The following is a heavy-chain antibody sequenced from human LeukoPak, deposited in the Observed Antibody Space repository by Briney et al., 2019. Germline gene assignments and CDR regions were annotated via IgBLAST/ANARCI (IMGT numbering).Heavy chain of an antibody. CDR3: ARDREVLRYFDWLSTTDDY. D-gene: IGHD3-9*01. CDR1: GYTFTSYG. V-gene: IGHV1-18*01. CDR2: ISAYNGNT. Sequence: ASVKVSCKASGYTFTSYGISWVRQAPGQGLEWMGWISAYNGNTNYAQKFQGRVTMTTDTSTSTAYMELRSLRSDDTAVYYCARDREVLRYFDWLSTTDDYWGQGTLVTVSS. J-gene: IGHJ4*02.